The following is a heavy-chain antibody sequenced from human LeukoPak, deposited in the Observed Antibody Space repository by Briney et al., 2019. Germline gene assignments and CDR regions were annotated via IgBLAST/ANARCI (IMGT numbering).Heavy chain of an antibody. V-gene: IGHV5-51*01. CDR3: ARHQIVGATRSPFDY. J-gene: IGHJ4*02. Sequence: HGESLKISCKGSGYSFTTYWIGWVRQMPGKGLEWMGIIYPGDSGTRYSPSFQGQVTISADKSISTAYLQWSSLKASDTAMYYCARHQIVGATRSPFDYWGQGTLVTVSS. CDR1: GYSFTTYW. D-gene: IGHD1-26*01. CDR2: IYPGDSGT.